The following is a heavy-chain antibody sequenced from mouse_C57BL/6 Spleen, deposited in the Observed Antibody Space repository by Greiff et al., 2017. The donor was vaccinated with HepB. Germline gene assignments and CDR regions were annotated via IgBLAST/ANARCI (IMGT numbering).Heavy chain of an antibody. CDR1: GYAFSSSW. CDR3: ARSPGGLDY. V-gene: IGHV1-82*01. CDR2: IYPGDGDT. Sequence: QVQLQQSGPELVKPGASVKISCKASGYAFSSSWMNWVKQRHGKGLEWIGRIYPGDGDTSYNQKFKGKATLTADKSSSTAYMELSSLTSEDSAVYYCARSPGGLDYWGQGTPLTVSS. D-gene: IGHD3-3*01. J-gene: IGHJ2*01.